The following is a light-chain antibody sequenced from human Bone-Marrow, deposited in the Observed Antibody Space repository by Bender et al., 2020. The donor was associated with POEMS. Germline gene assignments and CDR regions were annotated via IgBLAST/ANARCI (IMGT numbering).Light chain of an antibody. CDR2: ETT. J-gene: IGLJ2*01. Sequence: QSALTQPASVSGSPGQSITISCTVPSTDVEAFTDVSWYQQHPDKAPKLIIYETTLRPSGFSRRFSGSKSQNTASLTISGLQADDEAVYYCSSYTESDTLFGGGTTLTVL. V-gene: IGLV2-23*01. CDR1: STDVEAFTD. CDR3: SSYTESDTL.